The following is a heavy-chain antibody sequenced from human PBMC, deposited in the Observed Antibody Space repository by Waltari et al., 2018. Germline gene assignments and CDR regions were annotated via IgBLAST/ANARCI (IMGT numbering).Heavy chain of an antibody. D-gene: IGHD6-6*01. CDR3: AKDPRIAARPAYFDY. V-gene: IGHV3-23*01. CDR1: GFTFSSYA. J-gene: IGHJ4*02. Sequence: EVQLLESGGGLVQPGGSLRLSCAASGFTFSSYAMSWVRQAPGKGLEWVSAISGSGGSTDYADSVKGRFTISSDKSKNTLYLQMNSLRAEDTAVYYCAKDPRIAARPAYFDYWGQGTLVTVSS. CDR2: ISGSGGST.